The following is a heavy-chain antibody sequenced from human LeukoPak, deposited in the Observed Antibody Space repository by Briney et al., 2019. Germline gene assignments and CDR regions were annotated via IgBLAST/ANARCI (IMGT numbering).Heavy chain of an antibody. Sequence: SGGSLRLSCAASGFTFSSYAMSWVRQAPGKGLEWVSAISGSGGSTYYADSVKGRFTISRDNSKNTLYLQMNSLRAEDTAVYYCAKIPGYYDSSGYFDYWGQGTLVTVSS. CDR3: AKIPGYYDSSGYFDY. CDR2: ISGSGGST. J-gene: IGHJ4*02. CDR1: GFTFSSYA. V-gene: IGHV3-23*01. D-gene: IGHD3-22*01.